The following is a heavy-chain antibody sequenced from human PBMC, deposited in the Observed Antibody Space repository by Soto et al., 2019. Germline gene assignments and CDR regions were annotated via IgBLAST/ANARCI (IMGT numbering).Heavy chain of an antibody. V-gene: IGHV1-69*06. D-gene: IGHD2-15*01. J-gene: IGHJ5*01. CDR1: GGSLSTNR. CDR3: ARRDSGGFYRFFDS. Sequence: QVQLVQSGTEVKKPGSSVKVSCKASGGSLSTNRISWVRQAPGQGLEWMGGTGSGTGPGNHAQKFQGRVTVSADKPPSTVYMELTTISSEDTAVYYCARRDSGGFYRFFDSWGQGTLVTVSS. CDR2: TGSGTGPG.